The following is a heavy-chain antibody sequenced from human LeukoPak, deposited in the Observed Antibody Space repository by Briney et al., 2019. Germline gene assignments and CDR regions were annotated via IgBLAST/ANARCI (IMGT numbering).Heavy chain of an antibody. CDR2: INRKTDGGTT. CDR3: TTEFWGSYNN. J-gene: IGHJ4*02. CDR1: GFTFGDYA. D-gene: IGHD1-14*01. Sequence: GGSLRLSCTASGFTFGDYAMSWVRQAPGKGLEWVGRINRKTDGGTTDFAAPVKDRFTISRDDSKKTLYLQMNSLKTEDTAVYYCTTEFWGSYNNWGQGTLVTVSS. V-gene: IGHV3-15*01.